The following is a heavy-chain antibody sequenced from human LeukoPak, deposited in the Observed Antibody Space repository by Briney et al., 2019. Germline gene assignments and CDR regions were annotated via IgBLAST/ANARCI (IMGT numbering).Heavy chain of an antibody. CDR2: IYYSGST. D-gene: IGHD6-19*01. J-gene: IGHJ4*02. V-gene: IGHV4-39*01. CDR3: AKLPGYSSGNTPRWMNFDY. Sequence: KASETLSLTCTVSGGSISSSSYYWGWIRQPPGKGLEWIGSIYYSGSTYYNPSLKSRVTISVDTSKNQFSLKLSSVTAADTAVYYCAKLPGYSSGNTPRWMNFDYWGQGTLVTVSS. CDR1: GGSISSSSYY.